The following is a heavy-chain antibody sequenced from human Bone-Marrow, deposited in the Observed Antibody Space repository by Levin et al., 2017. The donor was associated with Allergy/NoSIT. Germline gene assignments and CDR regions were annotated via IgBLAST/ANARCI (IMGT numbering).Heavy chain of an antibody. CDR2: ISSSGSTI. CDR3: ARDGDYYGSGKWLYYFDY. V-gene: IGHV3-48*03. Sequence: GGSLRLSCAASGFTFSSYEMNWVRQAPGKGLEWVSYISSSGSTIYYADSVKGRFTISRDNAKNSLYLQMNSLRAEDTAVYYCARDGDYYGSGKWLYYFDYWGQGTLVTVSS. D-gene: IGHD3-10*01. CDR1: GFTFSSYE. J-gene: IGHJ4*02.